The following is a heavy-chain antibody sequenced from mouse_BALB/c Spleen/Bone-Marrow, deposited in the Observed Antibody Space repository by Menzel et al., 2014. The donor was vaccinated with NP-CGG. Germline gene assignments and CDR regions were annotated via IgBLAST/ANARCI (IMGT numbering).Heavy chain of an antibody. CDR2: IYPGDGDT. CDR3: ASVYDYGRGYAMDY. Sequence: SGAEVMRPGSSVNISCKASGYAFSNYGMNWVKQRPGQGLEWIGQIYPGDGDTNYNGKFKGRVTLTADKSSSTAYMQLSSLTSEGSAVYFCASVYDYGRGYAMDYWGQGTSVTVSS. V-gene: IGHV1-80*01. CDR1: GYAFSNYG. J-gene: IGHJ4*01. D-gene: IGHD2-4*01.